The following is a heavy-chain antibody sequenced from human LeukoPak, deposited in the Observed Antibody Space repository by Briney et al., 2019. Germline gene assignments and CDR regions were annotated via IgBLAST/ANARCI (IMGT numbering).Heavy chain of an antibody. Sequence: ASVKVSCKASGHTFTSYDINWVRQATGQGLEWMGWMNPNSGNTGYAQKFQGRVTMTRNTSISTAYMELSSLRSEDTAVYYCARVESVGATHFDYWGQGTLVTVSS. D-gene: IGHD1-26*01. J-gene: IGHJ4*02. CDR3: ARVESVGATHFDY. V-gene: IGHV1-8*01. CDR2: MNPNSGNT. CDR1: GHTFTSYD.